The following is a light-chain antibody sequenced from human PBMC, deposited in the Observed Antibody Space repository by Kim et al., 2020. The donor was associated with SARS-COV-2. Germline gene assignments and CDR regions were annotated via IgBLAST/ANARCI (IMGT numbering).Light chain of an antibody. CDR3: QQYNRWPPYI. Sequence: EIVMTQSPATLSVSPGESATLSCRASQSVGSNLAWYQQRPGQAPRLLISGASTRATGVPARFSGSGSGTEFTLTISSPQSEDFAVYYCQQYNRWPPYIFGRGTKLE. CDR1: QSVGSN. CDR2: GAS. J-gene: IGKJ2*01. V-gene: IGKV3-15*01.